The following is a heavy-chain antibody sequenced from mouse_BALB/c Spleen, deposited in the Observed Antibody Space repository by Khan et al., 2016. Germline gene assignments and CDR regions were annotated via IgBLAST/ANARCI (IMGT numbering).Heavy chain of an antibody. CDR1: GYSITSDYA. CDR2: ISYSGST. CDR3: ARWEYGNPYYAMDY. V-gene: IGHV3-2*02. D-gene: IGHD2-10*02. Sequence: EVQLQESGPGLVKPSQSLSLTCTVTGYSITSDYAWNWIRQFPGNKLEWMGYISYSGSTSYNPSLKSRISITRDTSKNQFFLQLNSVTTEDTATYYGARWEYGNPYYAMDYWGQGTSVTVSS. J-gene: IGHJ4*01.